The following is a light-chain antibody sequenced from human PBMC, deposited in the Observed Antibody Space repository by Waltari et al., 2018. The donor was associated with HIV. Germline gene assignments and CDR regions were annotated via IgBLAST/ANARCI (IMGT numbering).Light chain of an antibody. CDR1: QDIDRS. V-gene: IGKV1-39*01. Sequence: DVQMTQSPSSLSASVGETVTITCRASQDIDRSLFWYQQRPGEAPKLLIDRASNLESGVPSRFSGSGSGTQYTLTITGLRPEDSATYYCQQSHITPPYTFGQGTNLEI. J-gene: IGKJ2*01. CDR2: RAS. CDR3: QQSHITPPYT.